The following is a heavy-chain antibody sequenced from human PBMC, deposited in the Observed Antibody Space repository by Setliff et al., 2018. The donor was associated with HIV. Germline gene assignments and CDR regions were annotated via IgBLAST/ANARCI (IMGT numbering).Heavy chain of an antibody. D-gene: IGHD3-10*01. Sequence: GASVKVSCKASGYPFTSYGISWVRQAPGQGLEWMGWISPYNGNTEYERKVQGRVAMTTDTSTSTAYMELRSLRSDDTAVYFCAREYRATLNFRVAFDIWGRGTMVTVSS. CDR2: ISPYNGNT. CDR3: AREYRATLNFRVAFDI. CDR1: GYPFTSYG. J-gene: IGHJ3*02. V-gene: IGHV1-18*01.